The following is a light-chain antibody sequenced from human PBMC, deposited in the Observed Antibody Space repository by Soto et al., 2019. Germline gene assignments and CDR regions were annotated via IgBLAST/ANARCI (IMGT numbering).Light chain of an antibody. CDR3: LQYGSSPYT. CDR2: GAS. J-gene: IGKJ2*01. Sequence: EIVLTQSPGTLSLSPGERATLSCRASQSVSTNSLAWYQQKPGQAPRLLIYGASSRATGIPDRVSASGSGADFTRSISRLEPEDFAMYYCLQYGSSPYTFGQGTKLAIK. V-gene: IGKV3-20*01. CDR1: QSVSTNS.